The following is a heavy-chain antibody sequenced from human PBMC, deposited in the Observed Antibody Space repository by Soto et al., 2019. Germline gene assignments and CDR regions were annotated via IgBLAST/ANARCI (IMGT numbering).Heavy chain of an antibody. J-gene: IGHJ4*02. D-gene: IGHD5-12*01. CDR1: GGSFSGQR. V-gene: IGHV1-69*01. Sequence: QVQLVQSGAEVKKPGSSVKVSCKASGGSFSGQRVSWVRQAPGQRLEWMGGINPLFRTPVYAQKFQGRVTISADESTSAAHLEVTGLTPEDTAVYFCAKGVASSDWGQGTPVTVSS. CDR2: INPLFRTP. CDR3: AKGVASSD.